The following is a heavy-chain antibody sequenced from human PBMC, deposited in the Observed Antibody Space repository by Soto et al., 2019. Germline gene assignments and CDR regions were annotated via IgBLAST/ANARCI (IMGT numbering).Heavy chain of an antibody. V-gene: IGHV4-59*01. CDR1: CGSISSYY. CDR3: ARWEYYDGSWDYLGLADNWFDP. Sequence: PSETLSLTCTVSCGSISSYYWSWIRQPPGKGLEWIGYIYYSGSTNYNPSLKSRVTISVDTSKNQFSLKLSSVTAADTAVYYCARWEYYDGSWDYLGLADNWFDPWGQGTLVTVSS. CDR2: IYYSGST. D-gene: IGHD3-10*01. J-gene: IGHJ5*02.